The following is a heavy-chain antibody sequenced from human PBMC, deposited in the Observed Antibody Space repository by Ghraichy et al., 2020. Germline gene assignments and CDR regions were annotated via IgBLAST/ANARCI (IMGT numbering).Heavy chain of an antibody. CDR2: IFYSGYT. CDR3: ARMILKNYDDGSEDWFFAL. D-gene: IGHD3-22*01. V-gene: IGHV4-28*01. Sequence: SETLSLTCEVSGESIRSSNWWGWVRQPPGKGLEWIGYIFYSGYTKYNPSLKSRVSMSVDTSKNQFSLKMNSMTAVDTAVYFCARMILKNYDDGSEDWFFALWGRGTLVTVSS. J-gene: IGHJ2*01. CDR1: GESIRSSNW.